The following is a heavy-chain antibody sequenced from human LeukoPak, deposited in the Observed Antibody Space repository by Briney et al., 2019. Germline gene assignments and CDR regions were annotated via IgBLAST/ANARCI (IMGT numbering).Heavy chain of an antibody. V-gene: IGHV3-7*05. D-gene: IGHD3-9*01. CDR2: IKQDGSGN. CDR3: AIYWRYFDWLLSDT. Sequence: GGSLRLSCEASGLTFGDYWMTWVRQAPGKGLECVANIKQDGSGNHYVDSVKGRFTISRDNAKNSLSLQMNSLRAEDTAVYYCAIYWRYFDWLLSDTWGLGTLVTVSS. J-gene: IGHJ3*02. CDR1: GLTFGDYW.